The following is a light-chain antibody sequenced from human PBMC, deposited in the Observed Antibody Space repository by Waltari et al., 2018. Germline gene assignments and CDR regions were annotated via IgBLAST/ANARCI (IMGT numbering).Light chain of an antibody. CDR2: SAA. CDR1: QSISSY. Sequence: DIHMTQSPSSLSASVGDRVTITCRASQSISSYLNWYQQKPGKAPKVLIYSAASVQSGVPSRFSGGGAETDFTLTISSLQPEDFATYYCQQSYSTPKTFGQGTKLEIK. J-gene: IGKJ2*01. V-gene: IGKV1-39*01. CDR3: QQSYSTPKT.